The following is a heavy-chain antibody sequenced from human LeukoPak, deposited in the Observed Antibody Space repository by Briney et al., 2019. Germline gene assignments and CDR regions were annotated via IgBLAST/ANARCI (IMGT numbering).Heavy chain of an antibody. CDR2: IVVGSGNT. V-gene: IGHV1-58*01. J-gene: IGHJ2*01. Sequence: SVKVSCKASGFTFTSSAVQWVRQARGQRLEWIGWIVVGSGNTNYAQKFQERVTITRDMSTSTAYMELSSLRSEDTAEYYCAADSEYSYGPYWYFDLWGRGTLVTVSS. CDR1: GFTFTSSA. CDR3: AADSEYSYGPYWYFDL. D-gene: IGHD5-18*01.